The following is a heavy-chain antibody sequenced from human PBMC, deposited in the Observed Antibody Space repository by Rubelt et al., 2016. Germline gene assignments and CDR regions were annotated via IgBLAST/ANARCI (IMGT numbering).Heavy chain of an antibody. V-gene: IGHV3-21*04. D-gene: IGHD1-14*01. J-gene: IGHJ3*01. CDR3: ARNPHLAPGLLFDL. Sequence: GEGLEWVSSISSGSTYIYHADSVKGRFTISRDNSRNTLYLQMNSLRVEDTAVYYCARNPHLAPGLLFDLWGQGTMVTVSS. CDR2: ISSGSTYI.